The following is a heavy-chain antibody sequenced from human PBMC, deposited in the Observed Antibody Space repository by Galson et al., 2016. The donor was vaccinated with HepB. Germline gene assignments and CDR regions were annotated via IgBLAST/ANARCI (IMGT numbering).Heavy chain of an antibody. CDR2: ITETGSFA. V-gene: IGHV3-23*01. D-gene: IGHD4-17*01. CDR1: GFTLSSSA. J-gene: IGHJ6*04. CDR3: GRDYPTMTARSPHHVDV. Sequence: SLRLSCAASGFTLSSSAMTWVRQAPGRGLEWVSAITETGSFAYYADSVRGRFTLSRDTSKNTVYLQMNYLRADDTAIYYCGRDYPTMTARSPHHVDVWGKGTAVTVSS.